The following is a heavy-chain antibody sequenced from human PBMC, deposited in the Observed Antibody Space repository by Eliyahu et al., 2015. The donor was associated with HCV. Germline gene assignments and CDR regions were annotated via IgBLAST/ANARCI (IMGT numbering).Heavy chain of an antibody. CDR1: GDSXSXGTYY. J-gene: IGHJ5*02. Sequence: QVQLQESGPGLVKPSQTLSLTCTVXGDSXSXGTYYWSWXRQPAGKGLEWIGRIYSDGSTNYNPSLKSRVTVSLDTSKNQFSLKMSSVTAADTAVYYCARDRPWSGFDPWGQGTLVTVSS. V-gene: IGHV4-61*02. CDR3: ARDRPWSGFDP. CDR2: IYSDGST. D-gene: IGHD2-8*01.